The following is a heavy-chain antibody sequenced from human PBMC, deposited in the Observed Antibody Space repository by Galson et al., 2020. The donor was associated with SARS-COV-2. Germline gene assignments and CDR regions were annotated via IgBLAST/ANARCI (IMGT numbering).Heavy chain of an antibody. CDR1: GFTFNTYG. Sequence: GESLKISCAASGFTFNTYGMSWVRQAPGKGLEWVSGIGSRGGNTYYADSVKGRFTITRDNSRSTVYLQMNSLRAEDTAVYFCAKSDSSTSYYFYYLDDWGKGTTVTVSS. CDR2: IGSRGGNT. J-gene: IGHJ6*03. V-gene: IGHV3-23*01. CDR3: AKSDSSTSYYFYYLDD. D-gene: IGHD6-6*01.